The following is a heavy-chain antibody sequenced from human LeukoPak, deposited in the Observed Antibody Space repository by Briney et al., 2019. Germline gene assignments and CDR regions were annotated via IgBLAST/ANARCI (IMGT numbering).Heavy chain of an antibody. CDR3: ACWYYYDSSGYRSGDY. V-gene: IGHV4-59*08. Sequence: SETLSLTCTVSGGSISSYYWSWIRQPPGKGLEWIGYIYYSGSTNYNPSLKSRVTISVDTSKNQFSLKLSSVTAADTAVYYCACWYYYDSSGYRSGDYWGQRTPVTVSS. J-gene: IGHJ4*02. CDR1: GGSISSYY. D-gene: IGHD3-22*01. CDR2: IYYSGST.